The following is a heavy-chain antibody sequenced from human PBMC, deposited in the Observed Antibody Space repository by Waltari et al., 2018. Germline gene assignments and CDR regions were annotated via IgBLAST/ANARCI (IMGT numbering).Heavy chain of an antibody. J-gene: IGHJ4*02. V-gene: IGHV1-69*14. CDR2: IITIFGTA. CDR1: GGPFSSYA. Sequence: QVQLVQSGGEVKKPGSSAKVSCKASGGPFSSYAINRVQQAPGQGLEWMGVIITIFGTANYSQKFQGRVTITADKSTSTAYMELSSLRSEDTAVYYCARGLKQQLVSGGLDYWGQGTLVTVSS. D-gene: IGHD6-13*01. CDR3: ARGLKQQLVSGGLDY.